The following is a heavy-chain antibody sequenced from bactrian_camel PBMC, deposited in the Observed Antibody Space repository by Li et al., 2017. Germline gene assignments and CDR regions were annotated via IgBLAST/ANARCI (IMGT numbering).Heavy chain of an antibody. CDR3: AAGGYGGKCLPKRSF. CDR2: LHNGGAS. CDR1: GDAGSQYC. D-gene: IGHD5*01. Sequence: HVQLVESGGGSVETGGSLKLSCAVSGDAGSQYCIVWFHQAPGKEREAVAGLHNGGASWLAPSVEGRFTISRDNAKNIVYLQMNNLKPEDSGDYYCAAGGYGGKCLPKRSFWGQGTQVTV. J-gene: IGHJ4*01. V-gene: IGHV3S53*01.